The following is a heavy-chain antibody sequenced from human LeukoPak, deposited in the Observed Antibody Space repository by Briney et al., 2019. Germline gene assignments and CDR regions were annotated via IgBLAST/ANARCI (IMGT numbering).Heavy chain of an antibody. Sequence: SVRVSCKASGGTFSSYAISWVRQAPGQGLEWMGGIIPIFGTANYAQKFQGRVTITADETTNTDYMELSSLRSEDTAVYYCARSPTSGSYYAYFDYWGQGTLVTVSS. CDR3: ARSPTSGSYYAYFDY. CDR1: GGTFSSYA. V-gene: IGHV1-69*13. D-gene: IGHD3-10*01. CDR2: IIPIFGTA. J-gene: IGHJ4*02.